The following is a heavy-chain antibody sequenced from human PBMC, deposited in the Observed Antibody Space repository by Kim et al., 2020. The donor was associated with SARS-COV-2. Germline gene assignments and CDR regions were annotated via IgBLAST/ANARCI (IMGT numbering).Heavy chain of an antibody. D-gene: IGHD1-26*01. J-gene: IGHJ4*02. CDR3: ARIRRSYLLRGNYFDY. Sequence: SLKSRLTISKDTSKSQVVLTMTNMDPVDTATYYCARIRRSYLLRGNYFDYWGQGTLVTVSS. V-gene: IGHV2-26*01.